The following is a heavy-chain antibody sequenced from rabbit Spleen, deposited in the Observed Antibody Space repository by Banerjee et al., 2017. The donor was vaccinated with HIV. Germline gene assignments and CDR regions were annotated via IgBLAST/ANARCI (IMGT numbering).Heavy chain of an antibody. CDR2: IVVGGSNGST. CDR1: GIDFSNYNF. CDR3: ARAPYTSYVGGGYTYYFTL. V-gene: IGHV1S40*01. D-gene: IGHD8-1*01. J-gene: IGHJ4*01. Sequence: LVESGGDLVQPGASLTLTCTASGIDFSNYNFMCWVRQAPGKGLEWIACIVVGGSNGSTYYASWAKGRFTISMTSSTTVTLQMTSLTAADTATYFCARAPYTSYVGGGYTYYFTLWGPGTLVTVS.